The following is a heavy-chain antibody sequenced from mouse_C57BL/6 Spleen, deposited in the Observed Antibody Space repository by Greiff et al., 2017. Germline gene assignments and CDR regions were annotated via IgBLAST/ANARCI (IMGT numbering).Heavy chain of an antibody. J-gene: IGHJ1*03. D-gene: IGHD1-1*01. V-gene: IGHV1-69*01. CDR1: GYTFTSYW. CDR2: IDPSDSYT. Sequence: VQLQQSGAELVMPGASVKLSCKASGYTFTSYWMHWVKQRPGQGLEWIGEIDPSDSYTNYNQKFKGKSTLTVDKSSSTAYMQLSSLTSEDSAVYYCARHYYGSRKGYFDVWGTGTTVTVSS. CDR3: ARHYYGSRKGYFDV.